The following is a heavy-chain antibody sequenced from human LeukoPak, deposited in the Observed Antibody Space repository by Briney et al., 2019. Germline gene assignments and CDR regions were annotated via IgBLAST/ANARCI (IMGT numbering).Heavy chain of an antibody. V-gene: IGHV1-18*01. CDR3: ARVFTSGEVVVTATQGDYYYYYMDV. D-gene: IGHD2-21*02. CDR2: ISAYNGNT. J-gene: IGHJ6*03. Sequence: GASVKVSCKASGYTFTSYGISWVRQAPGQGLEWMGWISAYNGNTNYAQKLQGRVTMTTDTSTGTAYMELRSLRSDDTAVYYCARVFTSGEVVVTATQGDYYYYYMDVWGKGTTVTVSS. CDR1: GYTFTSYG.